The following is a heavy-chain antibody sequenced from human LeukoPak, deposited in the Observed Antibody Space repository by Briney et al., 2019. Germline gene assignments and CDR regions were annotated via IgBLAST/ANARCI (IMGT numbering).Heavy chain of an antibody. CDR1: GGSISSYH. V-gene: IGHV4-59*08. D-gene: IGHD4-11*01. CDR3: ARSTTVPTLGVWYEG. CDR2: IYYSGST. J-gene: IGHJ4*02. Sequence: PSETLSLTCTVSGGSISSYHLSWIRQPPGKGLEWIGYIYYSGSTNYNPSLKSRVTISVDTSKNQFSLKLSSVTAADTAVYHCARSTTVPTLGVWYEGRGPGTLVTVSS.